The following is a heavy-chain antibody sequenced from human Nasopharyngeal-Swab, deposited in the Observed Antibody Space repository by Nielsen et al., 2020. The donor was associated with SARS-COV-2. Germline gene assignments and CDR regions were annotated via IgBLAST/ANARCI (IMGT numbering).Heavy chain of an antibody. Sequence: ASVQVSCKTSGYTFTDYYLHWLRQLPGQGLEWVGCINPDSGDTQYAQKFQGKVTVTSDRSRSTAYIDLSRLRSDDTAVYYCARDYYDNYDSDYWGQGTLVTVSS. CDR1: GYTFTDYY. CDR2: INPDSGDT. J-gene: IGHJ4*02. V-gene: IGHV1-2*02. CDR3: ARDYYDNYDSDY. D-gene: IGHD3-22*01.